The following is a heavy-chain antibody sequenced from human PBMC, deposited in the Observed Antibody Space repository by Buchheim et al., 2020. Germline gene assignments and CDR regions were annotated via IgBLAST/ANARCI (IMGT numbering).Heavy chain of an antibody. D-gene: IGHD3-10*01. CDR1: GGSITSDGSS. CDR3: ARGSGGSDFDY. Sequence: QLQLQESGSGLVKPSETLSLTCAVSGGSITSDGSSWSWIRQPPGKGLESIGYIYHSGVTFYNPSLKGRVTISVDRSRNQFSLDLNSVPAADTAVYYCARGSGGSDFDYWGQGTL. CDR2: IYHSGVT. V-gene: IGHV4-30-2*01. J-gene: IGHJ4*02.